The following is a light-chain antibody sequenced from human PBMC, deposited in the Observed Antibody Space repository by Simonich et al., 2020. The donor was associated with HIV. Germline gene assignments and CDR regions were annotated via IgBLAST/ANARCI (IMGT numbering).Light chain of an antibody. CDR2: LGS. Sequence: DIVMTQSPLSLPVTPGEPASISCRSSQSLLHSNGYNYLDWYLQKPGQSPQLLIYLGSDRASGVPDRFSGIGSGTNFTLKISRVEAEDVGVYYCMQGRQIPTFGQGTKVEIK. CDR1: QSLLHSNGYNY. CDR3: MQGRQIPT. J-gene: IGKJ1*01. V-gene: IGKV2-28*01.